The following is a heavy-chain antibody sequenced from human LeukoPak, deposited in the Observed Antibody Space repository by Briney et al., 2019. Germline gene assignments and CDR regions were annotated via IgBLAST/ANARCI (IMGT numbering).Heavy chain of an antibody. J-gene: IGHJ5*02. CDR2: VSYSGSP. V-gene: IGHV4-59*01. D-gene: IGHD1-26*01. CDR1: GASISTYY. Sequence: SETLSLTCTVSGASISTYYWSWIRQSPGKGLEWIGYVSYSGSPNYNPSLKSRVTISVDTSKNQFSLKLTSLTAADTALYYCARDFRSQGWFDPWGQGTLVTVSS. CDR3: ARDFRSQGWFDP.